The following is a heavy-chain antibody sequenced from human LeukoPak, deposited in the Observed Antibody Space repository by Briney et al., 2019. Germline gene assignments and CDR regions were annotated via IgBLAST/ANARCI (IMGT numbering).Heavy chain of an antibody. J-gene: IGHJ3*02. CDR1: GFTFSSYW. CDR2: ICTDGSRT. D-gene: IGHD4-23*01. Sequence: GGSLRLSCAASGFTFSSYWMHWVRQVPGKGLVWVSRICTDGSRTTYADYVQGRFTISRDNAKNTLYLQMYSLRAEDTAVYYCARDKYGDNSNAFDIWGQGTLVTVSS. CDR3: ARDKYGDNSNAFDI. V-gene: IGHV3-74*01.